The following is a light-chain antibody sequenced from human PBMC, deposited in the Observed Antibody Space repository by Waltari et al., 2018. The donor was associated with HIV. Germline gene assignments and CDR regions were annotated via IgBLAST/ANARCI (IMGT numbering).Light chain of an antibody. J-gene: IGKJ2*01. CDR2: WAS. CDR1: RRIVYRSENKNC. V-gene: IGKV4-1*01. Sequence: VVTKSPDSLAVAVGETGTINCKSNRRIVYRSENKNCLAWYQQKPGQRPKLLIYWASTRQSGVPDRFSGSGSGTDFTLTISTLQAEDVAVYYCQQYYRVPYTFGQGTKLEIK. CDR3: QQYYRVPYT.